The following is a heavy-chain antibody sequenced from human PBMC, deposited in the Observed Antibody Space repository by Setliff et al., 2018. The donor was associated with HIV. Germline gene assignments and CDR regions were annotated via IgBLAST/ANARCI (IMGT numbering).Heavy chain of an antibody. J-gene: IGHJ4*02. V-gene: IGHV3-23*01. CDR2: ISGSAGTT. D-gene: IGHD1-26*01. CDR1: GGSFSGYC. Sequence: PSETLSLTCAVYGGSFSGYCWSWVRQAPGKGLEWVSGISGSAGTTYYADSVKGRFTISRDNSKNTLYLQMNSLRVEDTAVYYCATDCAVVGGTGSLDSWGQGTLVTVSS. CDR3: ATDCAVVGGTGSLDS.